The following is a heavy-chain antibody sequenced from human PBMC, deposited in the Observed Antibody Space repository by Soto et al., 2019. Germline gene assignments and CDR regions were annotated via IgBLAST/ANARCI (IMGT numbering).Heavy chain of an antibody. CDR2: ISSRSDI. J-gene: IGHJ6*02. CDR1: GFTFSTYS. CDR3: AREYTAWPLAYGLDV. D-gene: IGHD2-2*02. Sequence: VGSLRLSCVGSGFTFSTYSINWVRQAPGKGLEWVSSISSRSDIYYADSVKGRFTISRDNAKNSVSLQMNSLRAEDTAVYYCAREYTAWPLAYGLDVWGQGTTVTVSS. V-gene: IGHV3-21*01.